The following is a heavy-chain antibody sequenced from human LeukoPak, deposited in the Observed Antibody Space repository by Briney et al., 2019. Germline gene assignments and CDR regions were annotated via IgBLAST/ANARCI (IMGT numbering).Heavy chain of an antibody. CDR2: INPSGGST. V-gene: IGHV1-46*01. CDR3: ARGGSWGALGDY. Sequence: ASVRVSYTASGYTFTSYYRHWMRQAPGQGLEWMGIINPSGGSTSYAQKFQGRVTMTRDTSTSTVYMELSSLRSEDTAVYYCARGGSWGALGDYWGQGTLVTVSS. D-gene: IGHD7-27*01. CDR1: GYTFTSYY. J-gene: IGHJ4*02.